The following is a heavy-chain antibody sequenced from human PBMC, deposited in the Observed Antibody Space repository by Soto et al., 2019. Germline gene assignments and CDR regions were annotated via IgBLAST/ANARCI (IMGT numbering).Heavy chain of an antibody. J-gene: IGHJ6*02. CDR3: ARGRESYYYYYGMDV. Sequence: GGSLRLSCAASGFTFSSYSMNWVRQAPGKGLEWGSSISSSSSYIYYAASVKGRFTISGDNAKNSLYLQMNSLRAEDTAVYYCARGRESYYYYYGMDVWGQGTTVTVSS. CDR1: GFTFSSYS. CDR2: ISSSSSYI. V-gene: IGHV3-21*01.